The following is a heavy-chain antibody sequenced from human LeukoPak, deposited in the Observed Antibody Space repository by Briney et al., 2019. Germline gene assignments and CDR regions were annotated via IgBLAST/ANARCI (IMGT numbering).Heavy chain of an antibody. CDR1: GGSFSGYY. J-gene: IGHJ6*03. CDR3: ARRSSGYYYYYYMDV. V-gene: IGHV4-34*01. CDR2: INHCGST. Sequence: SETLSLTCAVYGGSFSGYYWSWIRQPPGKGLEWIGEINHCGSTNYNPSLKSRVTISVDTSKNQFSLKLSSVTAADTAVYYCARRSSGYYYYYYMDVWGKGTTVTISS.